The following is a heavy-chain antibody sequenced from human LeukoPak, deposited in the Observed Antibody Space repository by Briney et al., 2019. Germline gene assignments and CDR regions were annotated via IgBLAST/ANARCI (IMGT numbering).Heavy chain of an antibody. D-gene: IGHD1-26*01. CDR1: GGSISSGDYY. Sequence: SETLSLTCTVSGGSISSGDYYWRWLRQPPGRGLEWFGYIYYSGSTYYNPSLKSRVTTSVDTSKNQFSLKLRSVTAADTAVYYCARVPSGSYPFDYWGQGTLVTVSS. CDR2: IYYSGST. CDR3: ARVPSGSYPFDY. J-gene: IGHJ4*02. V-gene: IGHV4-30-4*08.